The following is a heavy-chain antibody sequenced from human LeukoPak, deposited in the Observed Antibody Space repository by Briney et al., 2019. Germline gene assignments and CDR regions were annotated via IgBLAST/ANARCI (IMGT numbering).Heavy chain of an antibody. D-gene: IGHD3-10*01. J-gene: IGHJ4*02. CDR2: MNPNSGNT. Sequence: ASVTVSCKASGYTFTSYDINWVRQAAGQGLEWMGWMNPNSGNTGYAQKFQGRVTITRNTSISTAYMELRSLRSDDTAVYYCARIGPRSGSYYSVDYWGQGTLVTVSS. V-gene: IGHV1-8*03. CDR1: GYTFTSYD. CDR3: ARIGPRSGSYYSVDY.